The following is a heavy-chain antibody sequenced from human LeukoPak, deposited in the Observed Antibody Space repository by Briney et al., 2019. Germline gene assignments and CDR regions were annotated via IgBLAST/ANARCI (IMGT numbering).Heavy chain of an antibody. CDR3: AKGKYYYGSGSYPFDY. V-gene: IGHV3-30*02. J-gene: IGHJ4*02. D-gene: IGHD3-10*01. CDR2: IRYDGSNK. Sequence: PGGSLRLSCAASGFTFSSYGMHWVRQAPGKGLEWVAFIRYDGSNKYYADSVKGRFTISRDNSKNTLYLQMNSLRAEDTAVYYCAKGKYYYGSGSYPFDYWGQGTLVTVSS. CDR1: GFTFSSYG.